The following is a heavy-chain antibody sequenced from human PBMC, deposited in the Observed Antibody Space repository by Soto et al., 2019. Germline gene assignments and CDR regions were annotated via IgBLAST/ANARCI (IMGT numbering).Heavy chain of an antibody. J-gene: IGHJ4*02. V-gene: IGHV4-39*01. D-gene: IGHD3-9*01. CDR3: ARLEGLATISYYFGF. CDR1: DDSINSDKYY. CDR2: IYYRGNA. Sequence: SETLSLTCSFSDDSINSDKYYWGWIRQPPGKGLEWIGSIYYRGNAYYNQSLQTRVNISLDKSKSQFSLKLNSVTAAVSAVYFCARLEGLATISYYFGFWGPGALVTVSS.